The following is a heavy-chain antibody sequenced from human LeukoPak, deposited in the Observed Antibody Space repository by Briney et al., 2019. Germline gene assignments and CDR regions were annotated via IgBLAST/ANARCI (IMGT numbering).Heavy chain of an antibody. CDR3: ARGPWIQLWSGYNWFDP. J-gene: IGHJ5*02. Sequence: ASVKVSCKASGYTFTSYDINWVRQATGQGLEWMGWMNPNSGNTGYAQKFQGRVTMTRYTSISTAYMELSSLRSEDTAVYYCARGPWIQLWSGYNWFDPWGQGTLVTVSS. V-gene: IGHV1-8*01. CDR1: GYTFTSYD. D-gene: IGHD5-18*01. CDR2: MNPNSGNT.